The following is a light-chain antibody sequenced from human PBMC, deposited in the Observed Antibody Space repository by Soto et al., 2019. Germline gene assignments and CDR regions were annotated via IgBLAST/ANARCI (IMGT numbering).Light chain of an antibody. V-gene: IGKV3-11*01. CDR1: QSVSSY. Sequence: EIVLTRSPATLSLSPGEGATLSCRASQSVSSYLAWYQHKPGQAPRLLISEASNRATGVPDRFSGSGSGTDFTLTISSLEPEDFAVYYCQQRSNWLFTFGPGTKVDLK. CDR2: EAS. J-gene: IGKJ3*01. CDR3: QQRSNWLFT.